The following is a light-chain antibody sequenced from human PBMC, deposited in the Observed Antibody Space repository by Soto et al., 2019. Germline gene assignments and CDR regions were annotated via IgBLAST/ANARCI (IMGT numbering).Light chain of an antibody. CDR1: SRDVGGYNY. CDR3: SSHTHTVTLL. V-gene: IGLV2-14*01. J-gene: IGLJ2*01. Sequence: QSALTQPASVSGSVGQSITISCTGTSRDVGGYNYVSWYQQHPGKAPKLIISEVNNRPSGVSNRFSGSKSGNTAPLTISGLQAEDEADYYCSSHTHTVTLLFGGGTKLTVL. CDR2: EVN.